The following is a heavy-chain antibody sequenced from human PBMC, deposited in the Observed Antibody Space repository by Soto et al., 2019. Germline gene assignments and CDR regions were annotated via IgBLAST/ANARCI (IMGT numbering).Heavy chain of an antibody. CDR3: AHRRGAVARIDY. V-gene: IGHV2-5*02. CDR1: GFSLSTSGVG. J-gene: IGHJ4*02. CDR2: IYWDDGK. D-gene: IGHD6-19*01. Sequence: GPTLVNATQTLTLTCTFSGFSLSTSGVGVGWIRQPTGKALEWLAHIYWDDGKRYSPSLKSRLTITKDTSKNQVVLTMTNMDPVDTASYYCAHRRGAVARIDYWGQGTLVTVSS.